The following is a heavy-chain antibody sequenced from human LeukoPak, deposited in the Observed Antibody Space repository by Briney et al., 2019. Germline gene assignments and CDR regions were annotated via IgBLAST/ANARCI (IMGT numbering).Heavy chain of an antibody. D-gene: IGHD5-18*01. CDR3: ARYGQTAMVHH. CDR1: GGSISSSSYY. Sequence: SETLSLTCTVSGGSISSSSYYWGWIRQPPGKGLEWIGSIYYSGSTYYNPSLKSRVTISVDTSKNQFSLKLSSVTAAVTAVYYCARYGQTAMVHHWRQETLVTVSS. J-gene: IGHJ5*02. CDR2: IYYSGST. V-gene: IGHV4-39*01.